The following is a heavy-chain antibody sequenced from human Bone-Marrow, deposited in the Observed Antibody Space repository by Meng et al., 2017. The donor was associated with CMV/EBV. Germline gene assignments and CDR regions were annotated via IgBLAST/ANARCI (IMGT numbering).Heavy chain of an antibody. CDR2: INPSGGST. CDR1: GGTFSSYA. V-gene: IGHV1-46*01. Sequence: ASVKVSCKASGGTFSSYAISWVRQAPGQGLEWMGIINPSGGSTSYAQKFQGRVTMTRDTSTSTVYMELSSLRSEDTAVYYCARGTAELDLWGQGTLVTVSS. CDR3: ARGTAELDL. D-gene: IGHD1-26*01. J-gene: IGHJ5*02.